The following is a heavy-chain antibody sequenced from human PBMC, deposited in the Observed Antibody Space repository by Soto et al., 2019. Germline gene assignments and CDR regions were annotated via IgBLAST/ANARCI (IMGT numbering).Heavy chain of an antibody. CDR3: ARRRASDYGGNHHPYYFDR. J-gene: IGHJ4*02. CDR2: ISYSGRT. Sequence: AETLSLTCTVSGASIITENYFWVWIRQSPRRGLELIGSISYSGRTYDNPSLQSRVTISIDASKNQFSLKLTSVTTADTAVYYCARRRASDYGGNHHPYYFDRWGQGALVTVSS. D-gene: IGHD4-17*01. CDR1: GASIITENYF. V-gene: IGHV4-39*01.